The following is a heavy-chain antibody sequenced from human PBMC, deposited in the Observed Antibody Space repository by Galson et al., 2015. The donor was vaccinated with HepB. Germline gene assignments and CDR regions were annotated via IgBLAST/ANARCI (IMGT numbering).Heavy chain of an antibody. CDR3: ASYQKGVSSSGLVFDS. CDR2: FIPMFVTP. CDR1: GGTFSSAS. Sequence: SVKVSCKASGGTFSSASINWVRQAPGQGLEWMGGFIPMFVTPKYAQKFQGRLTVTADDSTNTAYLELSSLRSEDTAVYYCASYQKGVSSSGLVFDSWGQGTLVTVSS. V-gene: IGHV1-69*13. J-gene: IGHJ4*02. D-gene: IGHD6-19*01.